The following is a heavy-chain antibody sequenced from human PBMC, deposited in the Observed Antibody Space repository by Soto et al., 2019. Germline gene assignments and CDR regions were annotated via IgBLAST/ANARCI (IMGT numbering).Heavy chain of an antibody. D-gene: IGHD1-26*01. CDR1: GFTFSSYA. Sequence: HPGGSLRLSCAASGFTFSSYAMSWVRQAPGKGLEWVSAISGSGGSTYYADSVKGRFTISRDNSKNTLYLQMNSLRAEDTAVYYCAKVQWELLNYFDYWGQGTLVTVSS. J-gene: IGHJ4*02. V-gene: IGHV3-23*01. CDR2: ISGSGGST. CDR3: AKVQWELLNYFDY.